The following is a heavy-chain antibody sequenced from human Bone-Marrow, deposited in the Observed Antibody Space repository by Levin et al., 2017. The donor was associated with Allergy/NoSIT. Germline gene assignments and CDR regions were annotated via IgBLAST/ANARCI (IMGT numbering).Heavy chain of an antibody. CDR3: AKDRGYNYGLQDY. J-gene: IGHJ4*02. D-gene: IGHD5-18*01. V-gene: IGHV3-23*01. CDR2: ISGSGDKT. Sequence: SGESLKIYCAASGFSFISYAMSWVRQAPGKGLEWVSVISGSGDKTYYADSVKGRFTISRDNSTNTLYLQMNSLRAEDTAVYYCAKDRGYNYGLQDYWGQGSLVTVSS. CDR1: GFSFISYA.